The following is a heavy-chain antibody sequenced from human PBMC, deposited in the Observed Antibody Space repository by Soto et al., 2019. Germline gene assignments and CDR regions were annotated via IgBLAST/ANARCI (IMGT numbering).Heavy chain of an antibody. CDR2: LNDSGST. J-gene: IGHJ1*01. CDR1: GGSFSGYY. V-gene: IGHV4-34*01. Sequence: SETLSLTCAVYGGSFSGYYCSWIRQPPGKGLEWIGELNDSGSTNYNASLKSRVSISVDTSKNQFSLKLSSVTAADTAVYYCARGRGGVQHWGQGTLVTVSS. CDR3: ARGRGGVQH. D-gene: IGHD3-10*01.